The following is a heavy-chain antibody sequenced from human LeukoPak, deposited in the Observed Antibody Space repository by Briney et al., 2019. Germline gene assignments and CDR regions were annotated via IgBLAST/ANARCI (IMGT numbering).Heavy chain of an antibody. D-gene: IGHD1-26*01. CDR1: GFTFSSYS. V-gene: IGHV3-21*01. CDR3: ARDPIVGASSFDY. CDR2: ISSSSSYI. J-gene: IGHJ4*02. Sequence: PGGSLRLSCAASGFTFSSYSMNWARQAPGKGLEWVSSISSSSSYIYYADSVKGRFTISRDNAKNSLYLQMNSLRAEDTAVYYCARDPIVGASSFDYWGQGTLVTVSS.